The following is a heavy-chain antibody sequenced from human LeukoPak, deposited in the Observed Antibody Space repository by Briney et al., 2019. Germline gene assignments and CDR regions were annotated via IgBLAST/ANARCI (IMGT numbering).Heavy chain of an antibody. Sequence: GGSLRLYCSASGFTFDDYAVSWFRQDPGKGLEWVGFIRSKAFGGTPEYAASVRGRFTISRDDSKSIAYLQMNSLKTEDTAVYYCTRNTVTVHFDYWSQGTLVTVSS. D-gene: IGHD4-17*01. CDR1: GFTFDDYA. V-gene: IGHV3-49*03. J-gene: IGHJ4*02. CDR3: TRNTVTVHFDY. CDR2: IRSKAFGGTP.